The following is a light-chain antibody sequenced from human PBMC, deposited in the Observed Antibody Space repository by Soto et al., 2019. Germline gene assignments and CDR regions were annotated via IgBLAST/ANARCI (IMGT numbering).Light chain of an antibody. V-gene: IGKV1-6*01. Sequence: AIQMTQSPSSLSASVGDRVTITCRASQAIRNDLGWYQQKPGKAPNLLIYAASTLESGVPSRFSGSGFGTEFSLTISSLKHDDFGSYYCQHMRTFGQGTKVDIK. J-gene: IGKJ1*01. CDR3: QHMRT. CDR1: QAIRND. CDR2: AAS.